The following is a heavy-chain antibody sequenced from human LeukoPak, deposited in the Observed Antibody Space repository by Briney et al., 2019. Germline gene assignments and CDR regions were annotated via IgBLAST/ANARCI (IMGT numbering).Heavy chain of an antibody. V-gene: IGHV4-39*07. CDR1: GGSISSSIYY. CDR3: ARDKAGYSY. CDR2: VFYNGAT. Sequence: PSETLSLTFIVSGGSISSSIYYWAWVRQPPGKGLEWIGTVFYNGATQYSPSLRSRVTISIDTSTNQFSLKLSSVTAADTAVYYCARDKAGYSYWGQGTLVTVSS. J-gene: IGHJ4*02. D-gene: IGHD3-9*01.